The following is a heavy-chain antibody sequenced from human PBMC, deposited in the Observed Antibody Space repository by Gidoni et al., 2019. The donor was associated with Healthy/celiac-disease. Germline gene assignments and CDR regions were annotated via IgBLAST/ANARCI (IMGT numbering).Heavy chain of an antibody. CDR3: ARAPVGSYGYDY. Sequence: QLQLQESGSGLVTPSQPLSLPCAVSGCSISSGGYSWSWTRQPPGKGLEWIGYIYHSGSTYYNPSLKSRVTISVDRAKNQFSLKLSSVTAADTAVYYCARAPVGSYGYDYWGQGTLVTVSS. V-gene: IGHV4-30-2*01. CDR2: IYHSGST. J-gene: IGHJ4*02. CDR1: GCSISSGGYS. D-gene: IGHD5-18*01.